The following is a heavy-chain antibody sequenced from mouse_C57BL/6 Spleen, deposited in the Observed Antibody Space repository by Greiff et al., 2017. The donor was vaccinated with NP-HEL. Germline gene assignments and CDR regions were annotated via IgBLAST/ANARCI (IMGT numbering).Heavy chain of an antibody. D-gene: IGHD2-3*01. CDR2: IYPGDGDT. V-gene: IGHV1-82*01. CDR1: GYAFSSSW. Sequence: VQLQQSGPELVKPGASVKISCKASGYAFSSSWMNWVKQRPGKGLEWIGRIYPGDGDTNYNGKFKGKATLTADKSSSTAYMQLSSLTSEDSAVYFCAGSYDPFAYWGQGTLVTVSA. CDR3: AGSYDPFAY. J-gene: IGHJ3*01.